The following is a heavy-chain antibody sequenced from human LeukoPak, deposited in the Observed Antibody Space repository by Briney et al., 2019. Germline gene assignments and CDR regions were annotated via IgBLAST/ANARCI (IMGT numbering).Heavy chain of an antibody. V-gene: IGHV3-21*01. CDR3: ARETFYYGSGSYSASLIY. J-gene: IGHJ4*02. Sequence: GGSLRLSCAASGFTFSSYSMNWVRQAPGKGLEWVSSISSSSSYIYYADSVKGRFTISRDNSKNTLYLQMNSLRPEDTAVYFCARETFYYGSGSYSASLIYWGQGTLVTVSS. D-gene: IGHD3-10*01. CDR2: ISSSSSYI. CDR1: GFTFSSYS.